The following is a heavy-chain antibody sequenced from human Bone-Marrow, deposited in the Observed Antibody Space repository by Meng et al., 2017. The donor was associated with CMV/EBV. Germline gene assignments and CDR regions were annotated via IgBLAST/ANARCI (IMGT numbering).Heavy chain of an antibody. CDR2: ISWNSGTR. CDR1: GFKFEDYV. V-gene: IGHV3-9*01. Sequence: SLKISCVAAGFKFEDYVMYWVRQAPRKGLERVSDISWNSGTRGYAESVRGRFSISRDNLKNSLYLQMNSLGPDDTALYFCVKGIGGYCSKENPNYLDSWGQGTLVTVSS. J-gene: IGHJ4*02. D-gene: IGHD2-2*01. CDR3: VKGIGGYCSKENPNYLDS.